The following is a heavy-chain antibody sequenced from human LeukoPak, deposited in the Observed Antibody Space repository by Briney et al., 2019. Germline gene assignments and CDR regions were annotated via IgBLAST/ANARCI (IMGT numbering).Heavy chain of an antibody. V-gene: IGHV3-7*01. CDR2: IKQDGSEK. CDR1: GFTFSSYW. CDR3: ARDGLGSGYDWSYYYYMDV. D-gene: IGHD5-12*01. Sequence: GGSLRLSCAASGFTFSSYWMSWVRQAPGKGLEWVANIKQDGSEKYYVDSVKGRFTISRDNAKNSLYLQMNSLRAEDTAVYYCARDGLGSGYDWSYYYYMDVWGKGTTVTVSS. J-gene: IGHJ6*03.